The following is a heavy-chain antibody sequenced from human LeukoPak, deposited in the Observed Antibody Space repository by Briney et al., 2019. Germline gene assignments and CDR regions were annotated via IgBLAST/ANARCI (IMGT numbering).Heavy chain of an antibody. CDR2: ISDTGAGT. Sequence: GGSLRLSCAASGFTFNDYAMTWVRQAPGKGLEWVSSISDTGAGTYYADTVKGRFTIPRDNSKNTLFLQMNSLRAEDTAVYSCAKNQWELTDWGQGTLVTVSS. V-gene: IGHV3-23*01. J-gene: IGHJ4*02. CDR3: AKNQWELTD. D-gene: IGHD1-26*01. CDR1: GFTFNDYA.